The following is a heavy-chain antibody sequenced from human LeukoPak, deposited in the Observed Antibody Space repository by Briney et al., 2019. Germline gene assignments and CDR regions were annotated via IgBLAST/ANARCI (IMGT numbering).Heavy chain of an antibody. V-gene: IGHV3-7*03. Sequence: PGGSLRLSCAASGLSFSNYWMTWVRQAPGKGLEWLANIRHDGGEKYCVDSVKGRFTISRDNAKNSLYMQMNSLRAEDTATYYCARHSGVGVVRIVDPWGQGTPVTVSS. J-gene: IGHJ5*02. CDR2: IRHDGGEK. D-gene: IGHD2-15*01. CDR1: GLSFSNYW. CDR3: ARHSGVGVVRIVDP.